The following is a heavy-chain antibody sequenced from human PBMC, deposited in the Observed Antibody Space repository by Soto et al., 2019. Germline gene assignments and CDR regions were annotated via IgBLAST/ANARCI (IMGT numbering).Heavy chain of an antibody. Sequence: GESLKISCKGSGYSFTSYWIGWVRQMPGKGLEWMGIIYPGDSDTRYSPSFQGQVTISADKSISTAYLQWSILKASDTAMYYCARSNWSYSSSLPYYYYYYMDVCGKGSTVTVSS. D-gene: IGHD6-6*01. CDR3: ARSNWSYSSSLPYYYYYYMDV. J-gene: IGHJ6*03. CDR1: GYSFTSYW. CDR2: IYPGDSDT. V-gene: IGHV5-51*01.